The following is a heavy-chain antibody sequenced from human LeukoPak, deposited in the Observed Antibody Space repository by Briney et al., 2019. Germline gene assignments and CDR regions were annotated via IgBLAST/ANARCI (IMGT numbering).Heavy chain of an antibody. Sequence: GGSLRLSCAASRFTFSNYGMHWVRQAPGKGLEWVAVISDDGSNKYYADSVKGRFTISRDNSKNTLYLQMDRLRVEDTAVYYCAEDPLSLWGQGTLVTVSS. D-gene: IGHD5/OR15-5a*01. CDR3: AEDPLSL. V-gene: IGHV3-30*18. CDR1: RFTFSNYG. CDR2: ISDDGSNK. J-gene: IGHJ4*02.